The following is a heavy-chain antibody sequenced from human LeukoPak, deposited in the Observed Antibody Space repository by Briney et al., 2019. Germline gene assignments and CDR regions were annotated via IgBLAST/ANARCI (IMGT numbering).Heavy chain of an antibody. CDR2: IRYDGSNK. CDR3: ARGGSYDILTGKTFDY. J-gene: IGHJ4*02. Sequence: PGGSLRLSCAASGFTFSSYGMHWVRQAPGKGLEWVAFIRYDGSNKYYADSVKGRFTISRDNAKNSLYLQMNSLRAEDTAVYYCARGGSYDILTGKTFDYWGQGTLVTVSS. V-gene: IGHV3-30*02. CDR1: GFTFSSYG. D-gene: IGHD3-9*01.